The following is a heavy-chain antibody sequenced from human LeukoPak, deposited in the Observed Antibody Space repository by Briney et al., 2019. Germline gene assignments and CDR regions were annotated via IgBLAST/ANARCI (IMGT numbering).Heavy chain of an antibody. D-gene: IGHD3-22*01. CDR3: ARDLYRIVVVPHYFDY. J-gene: IGHJ4*02. V-gene: IGHV3-21*01. CDR1: GFTFSSYS. CDR2: ISTSSIYI. Sequence: PGGSLRLSCAASGFTFSSYSMNWVRQAPGKGLEWVSSISTSSIYIYYADSLKGRFTISRDNAKNSLYLQMNSLRAEDTAVYYCARDLYRIVVVPHYFDYWGQGTLVTVSS.